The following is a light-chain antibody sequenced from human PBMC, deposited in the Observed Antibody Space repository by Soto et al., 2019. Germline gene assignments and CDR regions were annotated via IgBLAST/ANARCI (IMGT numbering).Light chain of an antibody. CDR1: QSIGTW. CDR2: DAS. Sequence: DIQMTQSPSTLSASVGDRVTISCRASQSIGTWLAWYQQKPGKAPNLLIYDASSLESGVPSRFGGSGSGTEFTLTISSLQPDDFATYYCQQYNSYRRGLTFGPGTKVEIK. V-gene: IGKV1-5*01. J-gene: IGKJ3*01. CDR3: QQYNSYRRGLT.